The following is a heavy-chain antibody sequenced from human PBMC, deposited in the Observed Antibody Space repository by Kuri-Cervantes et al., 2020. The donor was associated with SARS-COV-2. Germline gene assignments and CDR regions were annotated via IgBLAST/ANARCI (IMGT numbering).Heavy chain of an antibody. V-gene: IGHV3-49*03. CDR2: IRSKAYGGTT. CDR3: TWGIGDGWGFDY. J-gene: IGHJ4*02. D-gene: IGHD3-16*01. CDR1: GFTFGGYA. Sequence: GGSLRLSCTASGFTFGGYAMSWFRQAPGKGLEWVGFIRSKAYGGTTEYAASVKGRFTISRDDSKSIAYLQMNSLKTEDTAVYYCTWGIGDGWGFDYWGQGTLVTVSS.